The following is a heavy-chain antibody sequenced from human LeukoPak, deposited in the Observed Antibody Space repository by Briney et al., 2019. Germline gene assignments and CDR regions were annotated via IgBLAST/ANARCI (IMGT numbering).Heavy chain of an antibody. CDR1: GGSFSGFH. CDR2: INHSGST. Sequence: SETLSLTCAVYGGSFSGFHWNWIRQPPGKGLEWIGDINHSGSTHYNPSLTSRVTISVDPSKNQFSLNLTSVTAADTAVYYCARRLGRRFGERFYYYYYMDVWGKGTTVTISS. V-gene: IGHV4-34*01. CDR3: ARRLGRRFGERFYYYYYMDV. D-gene: IGHD3-10*01. J-gene: IGHJ6*03.